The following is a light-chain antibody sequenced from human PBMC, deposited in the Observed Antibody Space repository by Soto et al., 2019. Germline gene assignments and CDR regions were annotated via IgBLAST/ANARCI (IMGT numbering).Light chain of an antibody. CDR1: QSVSSY. J-gene: IGKJ1*01. Sequence: EIVLTQSPATLSLSPGERATLSCRASQSVSSYLAWYQQKPGQAPRLLIYGASMRATGIPDRFSGSGSGTDFTLTISRLEPEDFAVYYCQQYTTSSWTFGQGTKVDIK. CDR3: QQYTTSSWT. CDR2: GAS. V-gene: IGKV3-20*01.